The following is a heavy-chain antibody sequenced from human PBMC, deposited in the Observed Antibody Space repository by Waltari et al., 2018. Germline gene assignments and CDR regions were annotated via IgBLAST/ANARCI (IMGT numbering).Heavy chain of an antibody. CDR3: ANMRPFDY. CDR2: INPKSGAT. Sequence: QVHLVQSGAEVKKPGASVKVSCKASAYTFTDYFLHWVRQAPGQGLEWMGWINPKSGATNYAQNFQGRVTMTRDTSINTAYLDLSSLRSDDTAVYYGANMRPFDYWGQGTLVTVSS. CDR1: AYTFTDYF. V-gene: IGHV1-2*02. J-gene: IGHJ4*02.